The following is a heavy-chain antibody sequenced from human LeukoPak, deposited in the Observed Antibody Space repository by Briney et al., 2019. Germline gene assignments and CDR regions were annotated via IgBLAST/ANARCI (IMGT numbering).Heavy chain of an antibody. Sequence: PGGSPRLSCAASGFTFSSYGMHWVRQAPGKGLEWVALIWYEGNNKKYADSVKGRITISRDNSKNTLYLEMNSLRADDTAVYYCARGWGSSVYASAFDIWGQGTMVTISS. V-gene: IGHV3-33*08. CDR1: GFTFSSYG. D-gene: IGHD3-22*01. CDR3: ARGWGSSVYASAFDI. CDR2: IWYEGNNK. J-gene: IGHJ3*02.